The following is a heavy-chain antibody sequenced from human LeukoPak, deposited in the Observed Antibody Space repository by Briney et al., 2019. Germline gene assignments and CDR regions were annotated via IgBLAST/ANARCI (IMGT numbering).Heavy chain of an antibody. V-gene: IGHV3-43*02. D-gene: IGHD4-17*01. CDR3: AKDSDYGDYFTPNS. Sequence: GGSLRPSCAASGFTFDDYAMHWVRQAPGKGLEWVSLISGDGGTTYYADSVKGRFTISRDNSKNSLYLQMNSLRTEDTALYYCAKDSDYGDYFTPNSWGQGTLVTVSS. J-gene: IGHJ4*02. CDR2: ISGDGGTT. CDR1: GFTFDDYA.